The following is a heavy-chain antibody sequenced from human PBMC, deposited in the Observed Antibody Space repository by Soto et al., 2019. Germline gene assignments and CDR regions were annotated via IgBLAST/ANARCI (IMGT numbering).Heavy chain of an antibody. Sequence: SETLSLTCTVSGGSISSYYWSWIRQPPGKGLEWIGYIYYSGSTNYNPSLKSRVTISVDTSKNQFSLKLSSVTAADTAVYYCARGVLGSYWGQGTLVTVSS. V-gene: IGHV4-59*01. D-gene: IGHD1-1*01. CDR2: IYYSGST. J-gene: IGHJ4*02. CDR3: ARGVLGSY. CDR1: GGSISSYY.